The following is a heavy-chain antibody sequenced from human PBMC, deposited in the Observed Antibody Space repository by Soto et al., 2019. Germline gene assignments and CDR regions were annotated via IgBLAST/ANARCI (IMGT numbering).Heavy chain of an antibody. Sequence: PSETLSLTCTVSCGSISSGGYYWSWIRQHPGKGLEWIGYIYYSGSTYYNPSLKSRVTISVDTSKNQFSLKLSSVTAADTAVYYCARGGYSYGLSPSGTYGMDVWGQGTTVTVSS. CDR1: CGSISSGGYY. CDR2: IYYSGST. V-gene: IGHV4-31*03. J-gene: IGHJ6*02. D-gene: IGHD5-18*01. CDR3: ARGGYSYGLSPSGTYGMDV.